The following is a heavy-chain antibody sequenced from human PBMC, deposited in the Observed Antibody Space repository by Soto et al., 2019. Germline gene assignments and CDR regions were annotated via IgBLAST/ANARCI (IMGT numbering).Heavy chain of an antibody. J-gene: IGHJ5*02. CDR2: INHSGST. CDR1: GGSFSGYY. Sequence: PSETLSLTCAGYGGSFSGYYWSWIRQPPGKGLECIGEINHSGSTNYNPSLKSRVTISVDTSKNQFSLKLSSVTAADTAVYYCARHLDYDFWSSYSNWFDPWGQGTLVTVSS. CDR3: ARHLDYDFWSSYSNWFDP. D-gene: IGHD3-3*01. V-gene: IGHV4-34*01.